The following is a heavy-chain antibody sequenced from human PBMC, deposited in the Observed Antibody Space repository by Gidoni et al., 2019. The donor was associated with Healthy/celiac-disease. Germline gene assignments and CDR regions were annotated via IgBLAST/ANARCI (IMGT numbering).Heavy chain of an antibody. CDR1: GFTFSSYG. V-gene: IGHV3-30*03. D-gene: IGHD6-13*01. Sequence: QVQLVESGGGVVQPGRSLRLSCAASGFTFSSYGMQGVRQDPGKGLEWVAVIAYDGSNKYYADSVKGRFTISRDNSKNTLYLQMNSLRAEDTAVYYCAHSPPSSWYIDYWGQGTLVTVSS. CDR3: AHSPPSSWYIDY. CDR2: IAYDGSNK. J-gene: IGHJ4*02.